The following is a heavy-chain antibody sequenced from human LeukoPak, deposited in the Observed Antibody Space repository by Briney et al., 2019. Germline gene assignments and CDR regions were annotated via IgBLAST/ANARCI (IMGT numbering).Heavy chain of an antibody. D-gene: IGHD3-10*01. Sequence: ASVKVSCKASGGTFSSYAISWVRQAPGQGLEWMGWINPNSGGTNYAQKFQGRVTMTRDTSISTAYMELSRLRSDDTAVYYYARVLFTYGPYGMDVWGQGTTVTVSS. J-gene: IGHJ6*02. CDR1: GGTFSSYA. V-gene: IGHV1-2*02. CDR3: ARVLFTYGPYGMDV. CDR2: INPNSGGT.